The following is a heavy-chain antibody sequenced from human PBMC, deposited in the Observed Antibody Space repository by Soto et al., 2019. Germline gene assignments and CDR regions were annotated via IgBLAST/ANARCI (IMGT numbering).Heavy chain of an antibody. CDR2: ISSNGGRT. Sequence: GGSLRLSCSASGFIFSSYAMHWVRQAPGKGLEYVSSISSNGGRTYYADSVKGRFTISRDNSKNTLYLQMSSLRVEDTAVYYCAKGRDYYYGSGSYYTYWGQGTLVTVSS. V-gene: IGHV3-64D*06. D-gene: IGHD3-10*01. J-gene: IGHJ4*02. CDR1: GFIFSSYA. CDR3: AKGRDYYYGSGSYYTY.